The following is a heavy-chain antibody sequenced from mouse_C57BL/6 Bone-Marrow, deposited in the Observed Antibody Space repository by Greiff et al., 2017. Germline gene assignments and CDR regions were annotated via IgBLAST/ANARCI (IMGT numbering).Heavy chain of an antibody. CDR1: GFNIKDDY. CDR3: TTEGEGEFAY. V-gene: IGHV14-4*01. CDR2: IDPENGDT. Sequence: EVQLQQSGAELVRPGASVKLSCTASGFNIKDDYMHWVKQRPEQGLEWIGWIDPENGDTEYASKFQGKATIAADTSSNTAYLQLSSLPSEDTAVYYCTTEGEGEFAYWGQGTLVTVSA. J-gene: IGHJ3*01.